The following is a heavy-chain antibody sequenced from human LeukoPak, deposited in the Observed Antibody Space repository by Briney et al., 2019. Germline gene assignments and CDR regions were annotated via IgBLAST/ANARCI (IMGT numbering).Heavy chain of an antibody. CDR2: INPNSGGT. D-gene: IGHD2-2*01. CDR3: ARDYCSSTSCPVGDY. CDR1: GYTFTSYY. Sequence: ASVKVSCKASGYTFTSYYMHWVRQAPGQGLEWMGWINPNSGGTNYAQKFQGRVTMTRDTSISTAYMELSRLRSDDTAVYYCARDYCSSTSCPVGDYWGQGTLVTVSS. V-gene: IGHV1-2*02. J-gene: IGHJ4*02.